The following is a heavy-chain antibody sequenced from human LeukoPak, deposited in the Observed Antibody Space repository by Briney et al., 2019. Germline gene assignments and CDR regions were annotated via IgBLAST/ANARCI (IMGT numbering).Heavy chain of an antibody. CDR1: GYTFTGYY. Sequence: ASVKVSCKASGYTFTGYYMHWVRQAPGQGLEWMGWINPNSGGTNYAQKFQGWVTMTRDTSISTAYMELSRLRSDDTAVYYCARDPSQSLVALPYYCFDYWGQGTLVTVSS. CDR2: INPNSGGT. V-gene: IGHV1-2*04. J-gene: IGHJ4*02. D-gene: IGHD2-8*02. CDR3: ARDPSQSLVALPYYCFDY.